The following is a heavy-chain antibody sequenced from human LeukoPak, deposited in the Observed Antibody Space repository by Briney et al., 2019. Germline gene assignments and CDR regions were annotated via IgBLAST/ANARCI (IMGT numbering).Heavy chain of an antibody. CDR2: ISGSGGST. J-gene: IGHJ3*02. D-gene: IGHD6-13*01. Sequence: GGSLRLSCAASGFTFSSYAMSWVRQAPGKGLEWVSAISGSGGSTYYADSVKGRFTISRDNSKNTLYLQMNSLRAEDTAVYYCARGIAAAHDAFDIWGQGTMVTVSS. CDR1: GFTFSSYA. V-gene: IGHV3-23*01. CDR3: ARGIAAAHDAFDI.